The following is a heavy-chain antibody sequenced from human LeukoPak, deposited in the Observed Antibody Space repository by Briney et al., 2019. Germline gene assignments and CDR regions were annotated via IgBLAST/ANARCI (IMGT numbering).Heavy chain of an antibody. Sequence: GGSLRLSCAASGFTFSSYWMHWVRQGPGKGLVWVSRINSDGSSTSYADSVKGRFTISRDNAKNTLYLQMNSLRAEDTAVYYCARDFFTYYDILTGYYTPNYWGQGTLVTVSS. V-gene: IGHV3-74*01. D-gene: IGHD3-9*01. CDR1: GFTFSSYW. CDR2: INSDGSST. J-gene: IGHJ4*02. CDR3: ARDFFTYYDILTGYYTPNY.